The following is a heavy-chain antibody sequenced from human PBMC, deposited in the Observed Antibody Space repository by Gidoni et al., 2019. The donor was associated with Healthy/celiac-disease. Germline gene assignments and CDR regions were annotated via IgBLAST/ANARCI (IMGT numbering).Heavy chain of an antibody. D-gene: IGHD3-3*01. CDR3: ARDPQSDFWSGYYGNYFDY. J-gene: IGHJ4*02. CDR1: GFTFSSYS. Sequence: EVQLVESGGGLVKPGGSLRLSCAASGFTFSSYSMNWVRQAPGKGLEWVSSIISSISYIYYADSVKGRFTISRDNAKNSLYLQMNSLRAEDTAVYYCARDPQSDFWSGYYGNYFDYWGQGTLVTVSS. CDR2: IISSISYI. V-gene: IGHV3-21*01.